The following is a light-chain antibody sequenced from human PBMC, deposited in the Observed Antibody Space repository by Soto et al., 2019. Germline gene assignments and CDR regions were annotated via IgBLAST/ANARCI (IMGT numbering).Light chain of an antibody. Sequence: DIVLPQSPGTLSLSPGERATLSCRASQTVSSSSLAWYQQKPGQAPRLLIFGASTRAAGFPDRFSGSGSGTDFTLTISRLEPEDFAVYYCQQYGSSPRTFGQGTKVEIK. J-gene: IGKJ1*01. CDR2: GAS. V-gene: IGKV3-20*01. CDR3: QQYGSSPRT. CDR1: QTVSSSS.